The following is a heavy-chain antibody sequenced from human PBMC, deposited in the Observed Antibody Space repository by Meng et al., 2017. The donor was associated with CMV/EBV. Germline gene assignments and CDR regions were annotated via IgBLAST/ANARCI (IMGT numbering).Heavy chain of an antibody. Sequence: QVRLVESGGGVVQPGRSLRLSCAASGFTFRSYAMHWVRQAPGKGLEWVAVISYDGSNKYYADSVKGRFTISRDNSKNTLYLQMNSLRAEDTAVYYCARGDYFDYWGQGTLVTVSS. CDR2: ISYDGSNK. CDR1: GFTFRSYA. CDR3: ARGDYFDY. J-gene: IGHJ4*02. V-gene: IGHV3-30-3*01.